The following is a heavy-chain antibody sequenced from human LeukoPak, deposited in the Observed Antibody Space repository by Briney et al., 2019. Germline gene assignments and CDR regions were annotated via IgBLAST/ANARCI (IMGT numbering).Heavy chain of an antibody. V-gene: IGHV4-59*01. D-gene: IGHD3-9*01. CDR3: ARGYRDILTGYYIAY. Sequence: SETLSLTCTVSGGSISSYYWSWIRQPPGKGLEWIGYIYYSGSTNYNPSLKSRVTISVDTSKNQFSLKLSSVTAADTAVYYCARGYRDILTGYYIAYWGQGTLVTVSS. CDR2: IYYSGST. J-gene: IGHJ4*02. CDR1: GGSISSYY.